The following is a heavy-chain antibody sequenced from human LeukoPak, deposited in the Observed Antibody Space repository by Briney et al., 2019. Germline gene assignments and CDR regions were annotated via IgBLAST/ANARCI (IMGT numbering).Heavy chain of an antibody. V-gene: IGHV4-38-2*02. CDR2: IYHSGDT. J-gene: IGHJ5*02. CDR3: ARGHSFDP. CDR1: GYSITSGYY. Sequence: TSETLSLTCIVSGYSITSGYYWGWIRQPPGKGLEWIGSIYHSGDTYYNPSLKSRVTISVDTSKNQFSLKLSSVTAADTAVYYCARGHSFDPWGQGTLVTVSS.